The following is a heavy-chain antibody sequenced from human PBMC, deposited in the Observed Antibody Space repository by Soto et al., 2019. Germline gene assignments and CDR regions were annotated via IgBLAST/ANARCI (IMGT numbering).Heavy chain of an antibody. Sequence: SETLSLTCAVYGGSFSGYYWSWIRQPPGKGLEWIGEINHSGSTDYKPSLKSRVTISVDTSKNQFSLKLSSVAAADTAVYYCARDGGWYFDYWGQGTLVTVSS. CDR3: ARDGGWYFDY. J-gene: IGHJ4*02. CDR1: GGSFSGYY. V-gene: IGHV4-34*01. CDR2: INHSGST. D-gene: IGHD3-16*01.